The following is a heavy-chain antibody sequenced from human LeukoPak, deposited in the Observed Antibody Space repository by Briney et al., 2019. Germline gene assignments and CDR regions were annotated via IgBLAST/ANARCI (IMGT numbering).Heavy chain of an antibody. CDR3: ARALVPTYFDWLRHSRAYYFDY. J-gene: IGHJ4*02. D-gene: IGHD3-9*01. CDR2: MNPNSGNT. CDR1: GYTFTSYD. V-gene: IGHV1-8*01. Sequence: ASVKVSCKASGYTFTSYDINWVRQATGQGLEWMGWMNPNSGNTGYAQKFQGRVTMTRNTSISTAYMELSSLRSDDTAVYYCARALVPTYFDWLRHSRAYYFDYWGQGTLVTVSS.